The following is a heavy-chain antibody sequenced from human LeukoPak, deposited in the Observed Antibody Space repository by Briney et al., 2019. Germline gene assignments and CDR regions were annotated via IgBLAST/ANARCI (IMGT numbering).Heavy chain of an antibody. D-gene: IGHD2-15*01. CDR1: GFTFSSYG. Sequence: GRSLRLSCAASGFTFSSYGMHWVRQAPGKGLEWLAVTWYDGSIEYYADSVKGRFTISRDNSKNTLYLQMNSLRAEDTAVYYCASDSYSPEYFQHWGQGTLVTVSS. J-gene: IGHJ1*01. CDR2: TWYDGSIE. CDR3: ASDSYSPEYFQH. V-gene: IGHV3-33*01.